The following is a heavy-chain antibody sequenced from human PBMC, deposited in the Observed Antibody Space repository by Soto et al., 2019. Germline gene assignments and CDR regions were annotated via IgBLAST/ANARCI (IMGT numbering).Heavy chain of an antibody. Sequence: SEPLSLTCTVSGGSISSSSHYWGWIRQPPGKGLEWIGNIYYSGNTYYNPSLKGRVTLSVDTSNNQFSLKLTSVTAADTAVYYCAREPLTWGQGTLVTVSS. J-gene: IGHJ4*02. CDR2: IYYSGNT. CDR3: AREPLT. CDR1: GGSISSSSHY. V-gene: IGHV4-39*02.